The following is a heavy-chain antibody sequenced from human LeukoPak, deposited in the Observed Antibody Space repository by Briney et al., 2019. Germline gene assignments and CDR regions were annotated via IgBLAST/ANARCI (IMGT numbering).Heavy chain of an antibody. V-gene: IGHV4-59*01. CDR2: IYYTGST. J-gene: IGHJ1*01. Sequence: PSETLSLTCTVFGGSISSYYWSWIRQPPGKGLEWIGYIYYTGSTNYNPSLKSRVIISVDTSKNQFSLKLSSVTAADTAVFYCARDAGYCSSSSCGAYFQHWGQGTLVTVSS. CDR3: ARDAGYCSSSSCGAYFQH. D-gene: IGHD2-2*01. CDR1: GGSISSYY.